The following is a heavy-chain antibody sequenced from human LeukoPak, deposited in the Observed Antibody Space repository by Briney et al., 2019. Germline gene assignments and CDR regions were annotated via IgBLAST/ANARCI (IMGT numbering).Heavy chain of an antibody. CDR1: GGSISSGSYY. Sequence: PSETLSLTCTVSGGSISSGSYYWSWIRQPAGKGLEWIGRIYTSGSTNYNPSLKSRVTISVDTSKNQFSLKLSSVTAADTAVYYCARFCSVYSGTRGNHFDYWGQGTLVTVSS. J-gene: IGHJ4*02. D-gene: IGHD1-26*01. CDR2: IYTSGST. CDR3: ARFCSVYSGTRGNHFDY. V-gene: IGHV4-61*02.